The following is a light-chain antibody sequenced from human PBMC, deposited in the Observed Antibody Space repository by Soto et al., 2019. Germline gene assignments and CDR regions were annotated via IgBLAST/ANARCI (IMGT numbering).Light chain of an antibody. CDR1: EDVSRW. CDR3: QHAAAFPQS. J-gene: IGKJ2*01. Sequence: DIQMTQSPSYVYASVGDTVAFTCRASEDVSRWLGWYQQKPGRAPSLLIFGATSLQDGVASSFSATDSGTHFTLTINSAQPDDFEAYFGQHAAAFPQSFGQGTEVDFK. V-gene: IGKV1D-12*01. CDR2: GAT.